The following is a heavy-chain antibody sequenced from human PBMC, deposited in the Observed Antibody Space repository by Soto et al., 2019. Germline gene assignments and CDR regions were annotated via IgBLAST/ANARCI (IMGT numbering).Heavy chain of an antibody. CDR2: INHMGST. CDR1: GGSFSGYY. J-gene: IGHJ5*02. Sequence: LSLTCAVYGGSFSGYYWSWIRQPPGKGLEWIGEINHMGSTNYNPSLKSRVTISLDTSKNQFSLKLGSVTAADTAVYYCARVRGYSYGLNWFDPWGQGTRVTVSS. CDR3: ARVRGYSYGLNWFDP. V-gene: IGHV4-34*01. D-gene: IGHD5-18*01.